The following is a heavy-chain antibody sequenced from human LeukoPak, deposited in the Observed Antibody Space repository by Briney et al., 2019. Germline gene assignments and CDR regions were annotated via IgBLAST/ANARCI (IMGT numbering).Heavy chain of an antibody. Sequence: PSETLSLTCTVSGGSISSYYWSWIRQPAGKGLEGIGRIYTSGSTNYNPSLKSRVTMSVDTSTDTFSLKLSSVTAADTAVYYCARDGLGGDCYSARCNWFAPWGQGTLVTVSS. D-gene: IGHD2-21*02. J-gene: IGHJ5*02. CDR1: GGSISSYY. V-gene: IGHV4-4*07. CDR3: ARDGLGGDCYSARCNWFAP. CDR2: IYTSGST.